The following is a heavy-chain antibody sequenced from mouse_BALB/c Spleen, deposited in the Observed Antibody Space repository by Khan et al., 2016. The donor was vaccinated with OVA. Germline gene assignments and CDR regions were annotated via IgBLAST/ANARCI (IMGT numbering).Heavy chain of an antibody. CDR3: ARNYWFVY. J-gene: IGHJ3*01. V-gene: IGHV5-6-5*01. CDR1: GFTFSNYA. Sequence: EVHLVESGGGLVTPGRSLKVSCAASGFTFSNYAMSWVRQTTEKRLAGVASISTGGSNYYPNSVTGRFTISRDNARNIQYLQMSVLSSEDTAMYYCARNYWFVYWGQGTLVTVSA. D-gene: IGHD1-3*01. CDR2: ISTGGSN.